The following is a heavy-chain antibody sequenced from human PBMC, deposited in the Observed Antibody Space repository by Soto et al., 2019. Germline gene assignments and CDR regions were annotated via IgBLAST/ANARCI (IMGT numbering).Heavy chain of an antibody. CDR1: GFTFSSYW. CDR2: INNDGSST. V-gene: IGHV3-74*01. D-gene: IGHD5-18*01. J-gene: IGHJ4*02. Sequence: EVQLVESGGGLVQPGGSLRLSCAASGFTFSSYWMHWVRQVPGKGLVWVSRINNDGSSTSYADSVKGRFTISRDKAKNTVSLQMHSLRAEDTAVYYCVISVPGYSYGQDWGQGTLVTVSS. CDR3: VISVPGYSYGQD.